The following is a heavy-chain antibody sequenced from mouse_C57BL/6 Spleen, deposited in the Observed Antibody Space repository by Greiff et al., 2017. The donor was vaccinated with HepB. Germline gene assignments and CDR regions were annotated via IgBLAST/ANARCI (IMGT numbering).Heavy chain of an antibody. Sequence: VQLQQSGPELVKPGASVKISCKASGYAFSSSWMNWVKQRPGKGLEWIGRIYPGDGDTNYNGKFKGKATLTADKSSSTAYMQRSSLTSEDSAVYFCARPGTTVVATYWYFDVWGTGTTVTVSS. CDR2: IYPGDGDT. CDR3: ARPGTTVVATYWYFDV. CDR1: GYAFSSSW. V-gene: IGHV1-82*01. J-gene: IGHJ1*03. D-gene: IGHD1-1*01.